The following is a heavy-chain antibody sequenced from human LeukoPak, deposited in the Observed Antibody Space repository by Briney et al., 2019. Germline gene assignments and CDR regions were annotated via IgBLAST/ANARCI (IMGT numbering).Heavy chain of an antibody. CDR2: INHSGST. D-gene: IGHD6-25*01. CDR1: GGSFSGYY. Sequence: PSETLSLTCAVYGGSFSGYYWSWIRQPPGKGLEWIGEINHSGSTNYNPSLKSRVTISVDTSKNQFSLKLSTVTAADTAVYYCARGPRASARWHYYYYYMDVWGKGTTVTVSS. CDR3: ARGPRASARWHYYYYYMDV. V-gene: IGHV4-34*01. J-gene: IGHJ6*03.